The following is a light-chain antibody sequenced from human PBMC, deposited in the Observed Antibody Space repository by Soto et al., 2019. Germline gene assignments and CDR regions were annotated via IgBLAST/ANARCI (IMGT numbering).Light chain of an antibody. J-gene: IGKJ2*03. CDR2: DAF. CDR3: QQYNHYYS. Sequence: DIQLTQSPSTLSASVGDRVTLTCRASQRINRWLAGYQRKVGKAPELLIHDAFSLESGVPSRFIGSGSGTEFTLTINSLQPDDFATYYCQQYNHYYSFGQGTKLEIK. CDR1: QRINRW. V-gene: IGKV1-5*01.